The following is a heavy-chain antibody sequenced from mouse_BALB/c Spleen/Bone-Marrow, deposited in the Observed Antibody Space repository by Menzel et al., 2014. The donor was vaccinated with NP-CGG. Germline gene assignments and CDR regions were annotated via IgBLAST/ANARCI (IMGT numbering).Heavy chain of an antibody. D-gene: IGHD2-4*01. CDR3: AKIYYDFDGFAH. V-gene: IGHV2-6-5*01. CDR1: GFSLTDYG. J-gene: IGHJ3*01. Sequence: VQLQQSGPGLVAPSQSLSITCTVSGFSLTDYGVSWIRQPPGKGLEGLGVIWGVGTTYYNSALKSRLSISKDNSKSQVFLKMNSLQTDDTAMYYGAKIYYDFDGFAHWGQGTLVTVSA. CDR2: IWGVGTT.